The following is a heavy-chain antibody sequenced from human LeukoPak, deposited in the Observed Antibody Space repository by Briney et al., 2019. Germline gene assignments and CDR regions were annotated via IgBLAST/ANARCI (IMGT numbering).Heavy chain of an antibody. V-gene: IGHV1-8*03. CDR2: MNPNSGNT. CDR1: GYTFTSYD. D-gene: IGHD2-15*01. J-gene: IGHJ4*02. Sequence: ASVKVSCTASGYTFTSYDINWVRQATGQGLEWMGWMNPNSGNTGYAQKFQGRVTITRNTSISTAYMELSSLRSEDTAVYYCASNLLGYCSGGSCDGGGYWGQGTLVTVSS. CDR3: ASNLLGYCSGGSCDGGGY.